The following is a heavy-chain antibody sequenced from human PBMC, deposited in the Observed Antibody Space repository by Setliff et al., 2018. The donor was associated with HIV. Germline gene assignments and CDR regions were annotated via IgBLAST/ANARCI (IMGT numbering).Heavy chain of an antibody. CDR2: INHSGIT. J-gene: IGHJ4*02. V-gene: IGHV4-34*01. D-gene: IGHD2-15*01. CDR1: GASFSGYY. CDR3: ARLGSHCKNAFCPPY. Sequence: SETLSLTCAVYGASFSGYYWAWIRQSPGTGLEWIGEINHSGITNYNPSLKSRVTISVDTSKNQVSLRLSSVTAADTAVYYCARLGSHCKNAFCPPYWGQGTLVTVSS.